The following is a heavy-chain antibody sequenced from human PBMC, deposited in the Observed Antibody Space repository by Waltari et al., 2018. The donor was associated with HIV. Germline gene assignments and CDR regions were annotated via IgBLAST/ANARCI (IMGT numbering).Heavy chain of an antibody. D-gene: IGHD3-3*01. CDR3: ARDRYDLAANYFWFSAWSDF. J-gene: IGHJ4*02. CDR2: LDTKNGNT. CDR1: VYTFSYYH. Sequence: QSGAEVKRPGASVRVSCEKSVYTFSYYHLSWLRSSPGQGLEWMGWLDTKNGNTAYAAEFQGRVTMSRDSLKSTAYLQLNNLREDDTAIYFRARDRYDLAANYFWFSAWSDFWGQGTPVTVSS. V-gene: IGHV1-8*02.